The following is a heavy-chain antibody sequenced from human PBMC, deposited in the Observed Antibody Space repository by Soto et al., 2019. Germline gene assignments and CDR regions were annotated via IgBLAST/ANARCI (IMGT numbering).Heavy chain of an antibody. CDR1: GFTFSSYA. Sequence: EVQLLESGGGLVQTGGSLRLSCAASGFTFSSYAMSWVRQAPGKGLEWVSAISGSGGSTYYADSVKGRFTISRDNSKNTLYLEMNSLRAEDTAVYYCGWKQLVCWFDPWGQGTLVTVSS. D-gene: IGHD6-13*01. CDR2: ISGSGGST. V-gene: IGHV3-23*01. CDR3: GWKQLVCWFDP. J-gene: IGHJ5*02.